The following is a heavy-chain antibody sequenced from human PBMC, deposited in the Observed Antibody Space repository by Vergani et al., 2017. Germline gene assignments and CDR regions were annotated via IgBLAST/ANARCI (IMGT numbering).Heavy chain of an antibody. J-gene: IGHJ4*02. V-gene: IGHV1-69*01. Sequence: QVQLVQSGAEVKKPGASVKVSCKASGYTFTGYYMHWVRQAPGQGLEWMGGIIPIFGTANYAQKFQGRVTITADESTSTAYMELSSLRSEDTAVYYCASAVAGVWVDYWGQGTLVTVSS. D-gene: IGHD6-19*01. CDR3: ASAVAGVWVDY. CDR2: IIPIFGTA. CDR1: GYTFTGYY.